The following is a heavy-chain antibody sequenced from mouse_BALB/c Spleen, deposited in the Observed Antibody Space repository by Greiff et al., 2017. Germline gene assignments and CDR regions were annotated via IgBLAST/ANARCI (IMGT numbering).Heavy chain of an antibody. CDR1: GFTFTSYD. CDR2: IFPGAGST. J-gene: IGHJ3*01. CDR3: ARAGRAHAGFVY. Sequence: VQLQQSGAELVKPGASVKLSCKASGFTFTSYDINWVRQRPEQGLEWIAWIFPGAGSTKYNEKFKGKAPLTTDKSSSTAYMHFSRLTSEDSAVYFCARAGRAHAGFVYWGQGTLVTGSA. V-gene: IGHV1-85*01.